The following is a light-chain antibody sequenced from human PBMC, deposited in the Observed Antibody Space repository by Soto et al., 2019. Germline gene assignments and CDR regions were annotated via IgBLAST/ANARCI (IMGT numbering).Light chain of an antibody. CDR1: QSISSW. CDR2: DAS. J-gene: IGKJ4*01. Sequence: DIQMTQSPSTLSATVGDRVTMTCRASQSISSWLAWYQQKPGKAPKLLIHDASSLESGVPSRFSGSGSGTDFTLTISSLQPEDFATYFCQLANFFPRTFGGGGKVDNK. CDR3: QLANFFPRT. V-gene: IGKV1-5*01.